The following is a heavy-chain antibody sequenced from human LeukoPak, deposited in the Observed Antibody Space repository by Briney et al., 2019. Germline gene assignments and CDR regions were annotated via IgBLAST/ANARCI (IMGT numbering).Heavy chain of an antibody. CDR1: GFDFSNYW. D-gene: IGHD3-16*01. Sequence: PGGSLRLSCEASGFDFSNYWMNWVRQAAGKGLEWVANINRDGSQRNYVDSVKGRFAISRDNVKNLLFLQLNSLRADDTAVYYCARTFSDYWGQGTLVTVSS. J-gene: IGHJ4*02. V-gene: IGHV3-7*03. CDR2: INRDGSQR. CDR3: ARTFSDY.